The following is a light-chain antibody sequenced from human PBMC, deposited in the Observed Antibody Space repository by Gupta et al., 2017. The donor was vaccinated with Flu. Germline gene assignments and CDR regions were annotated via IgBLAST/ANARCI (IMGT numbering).Light chain of an antibody. CDR3: GTWDSSLSAVV. Sequence: QSVLTQPPSVSAAPGQKVTISCSGSSSNTGNNFVSWYQQLPGTAPELLIYENHKRPSGIPDRFSGSKSGTSATLGITGLQTGDEAEYYCGTWDSSLSAVVFGGGTKLTVL. J-gene: IGLJ2*01. CDR1: SSNTGNNF. V-gene: IGLV1-51*02. CDR2: ENH.